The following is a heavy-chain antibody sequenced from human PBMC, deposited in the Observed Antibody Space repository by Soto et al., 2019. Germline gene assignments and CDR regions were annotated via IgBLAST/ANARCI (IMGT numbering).Heavy chain of an antibody. D-gene: IGHD3-10*01. Sequence: QMQLQESGPGVVKPSETLSLTCTVSGASISTYYWTWIRQAPGKGLEWIGYLYYSGNTNYNPSLNXRXTXPXXTSKNHFYLNLTSATAADTAVYFCARGGSEGGLDVWGQGTTVAVSS. CDR1: GASISTYY. V-gene: IGHV4-59*01. CDR2: LYYSGNT. CDR3: ARGGSEGGLDV. J-gene: IGHJ6*02.